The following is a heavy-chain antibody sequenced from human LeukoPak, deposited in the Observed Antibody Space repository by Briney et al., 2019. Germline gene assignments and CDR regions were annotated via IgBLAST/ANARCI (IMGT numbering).Heavy chain of an antibody. Sequence: GASVKVSCKASGYTFTGYYMHWVRHAPGQGLEWMGWINPNSGGTNYAQKFQGRVTMTRDTSISTAYMELSSLRSEDTAVYYCAAALLWFGERDDAFDIWGQGTMVTVSS. CDR1: GYTFTGYY. J-gene: IGHJ3*02. CDR2: INPNSGGT. V-gene: IGHV1-2*02. D-gene: IGHD3-10*01. CDR3: AAALLWFGERDDAFDI.